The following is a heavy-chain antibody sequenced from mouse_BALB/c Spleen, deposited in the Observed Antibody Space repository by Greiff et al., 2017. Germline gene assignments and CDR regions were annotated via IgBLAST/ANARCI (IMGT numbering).Heavy chain of an antibody. J-gene: IGHJ2*01. CDR1: GFTFSSYT. V-gene: IGHV5-12-2*01. CDR3: ARHRTEYYFDY. Sequence: EVQVVESGGGLVQPGGSLKLSCAASGFTFSSYTMSWVRQTPEKRLEWVAYISNVGGSTYYPDTVKGRFTISRDNAKNTLYLQMSSLKSEDTAMYYCARHRTEYYFDYWGQGTTLTVSS. CDR2: ISNVGGST.